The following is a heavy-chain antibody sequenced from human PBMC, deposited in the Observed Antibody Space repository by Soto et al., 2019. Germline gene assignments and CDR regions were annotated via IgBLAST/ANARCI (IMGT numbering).Heavy chain of an antibody. D-gene: IGHD6-6*01. CDR1: GFTFSSYA. V-gene: IGHV3-23*01. J-gene: IGHJ6*02. Sequence: PGGSLRLSFADSGFTFSSYALSWVRQAPLNVLEWVSSISCSGGSTYYTDSVKGRFTIARDNSKNTLYLQMNSLRAEDTAVYYCAKRSSSSPRYFAHEYYYYGMDVWGQGTTVTVSS. CDR2: ISCSGGST. CDR3: AKRSSSSPRYFAHEYYYYGMDV.